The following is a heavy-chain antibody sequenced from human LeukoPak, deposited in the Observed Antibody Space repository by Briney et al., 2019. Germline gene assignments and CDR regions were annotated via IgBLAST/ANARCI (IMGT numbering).Heavy chain of an antibody. Sequence: PGGSLSLSFAASGFKFDDYGMSWVRQVPGKGLEWVSGINWNGGSRGYADSVKGRFTISRDNAKNSVYLQMNSLRSEDTAFYHCARDRCSSTSCYNTPNWFDPWGQGTLVTVSS. CDR2: INWNGGSR. V-gene: IGHV3-20*02. CDR3: ARDRCSSTSCYNTPNWFDP. J-gene: IGHJ5*02. D-gene: IGHD2-2*02. CDR1: GFKFDDYG.